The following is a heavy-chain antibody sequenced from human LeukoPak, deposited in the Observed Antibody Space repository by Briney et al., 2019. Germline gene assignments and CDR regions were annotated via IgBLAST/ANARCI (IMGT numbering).Heavy chain of an antibody. V-gene: IGHV3-66*01. D-gene: IGHD3-16*01. CDR3: ARDGRRLSDPYYSSMDV. CDR1: GFTVSSNY. J-gene: IGHJ6*02. Sequence: GGSLRLSCAGSGFTVSSNYMSWVRQAPGKGLEWVSVIYSGGATYFADSVKGRFTISRDNFKNTLYLQMNSLRAEDTAVYYCARDGRRLSDPYYSSMDVWGQGTTVTVSS. CDR2: IYSGGAT.